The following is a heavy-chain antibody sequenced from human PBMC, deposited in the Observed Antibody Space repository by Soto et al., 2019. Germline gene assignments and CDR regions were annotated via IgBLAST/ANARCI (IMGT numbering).Heavy chain of an antibody. V-gene: IGHV5-10-1*01. J-gene: IGHJ3*02. CDR2: IDPSDSYT. Sequence: XESLKISCKGSGYSFTSYWISWVRQMPGKGLEWMGRIDPSDSYTNYSPSFQGHVTISADKSISAAYLQWSSLKASDTAMYYCTIFGVADDAFDIWGQGTMVTVSS. CDR1: GYSFTSYW. CDR3: TIFGVADDAFDI. D-gene: IGHD3-3*01.